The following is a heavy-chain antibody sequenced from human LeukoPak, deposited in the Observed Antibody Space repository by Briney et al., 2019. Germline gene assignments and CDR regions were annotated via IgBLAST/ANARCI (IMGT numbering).Heavy chain of an antibody. J-gene: IGHJ5*02. D-gene: IGHD2-2*01. Sequence: ASVNVSYKASGYTFTVYYMHWVRQAPGQALEWMGWINPNSGGTNYAQKLQRRVTMTRDTSISTAYMELSRLRSDDTAVYNCARASVVVPAAIRPGGWFDPWGQGTLVTVSS. CDR1: GYTFTVYY. CDR2: INPNSGGT. V-gene: IGHV1-2*02. CDR3: ARASVVVPAAIRPGGWFDP.